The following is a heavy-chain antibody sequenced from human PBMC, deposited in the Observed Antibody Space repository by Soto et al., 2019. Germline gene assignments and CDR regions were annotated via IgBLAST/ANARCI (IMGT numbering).Heavy chain of an antibody. Sequence: SETLSLTCTVSGGSISSSSYYWGWIRQPPGKGLEWIGSIYYSGSTYYNPSLKSRVTISVDTSKNQFSLKLSSVTAADTAVYYCARHRTYCSGGSCYSLYYFDYWGQGTLVTVSS. V-gene: IGHV4-39*01. J-gene: IGHJ4*02. CDR3: ARHRTYCSGGSCYSLYYFDY. CDR1: GGSISSSSYY. CDR2: IYYSGST. D-gene: IGHD2-15*01.